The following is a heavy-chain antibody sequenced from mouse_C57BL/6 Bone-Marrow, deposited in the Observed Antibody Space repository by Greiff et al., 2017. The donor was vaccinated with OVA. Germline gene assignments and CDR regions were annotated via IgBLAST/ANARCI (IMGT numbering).Heavy chain of an antibody. V-gene: IGHV1-26*01. J-gene: IGHJ2*01. Sequence: EVQLQQSGPELVKPGASVKISCKASGYTFTDYYMNWVKQSHGKSLEWIGDINPNNGGTSYNQKFKGKATLTVDKSSSTAYMELRSLTSEDSAVYYCARLWNPYYFDYWGQGTTLTVSS. D-gene: IGHD1-1*02. CDR1: GYTFTDYY. CDR3: ARLWNPYYFDY. CDR2: INPNNGGT.